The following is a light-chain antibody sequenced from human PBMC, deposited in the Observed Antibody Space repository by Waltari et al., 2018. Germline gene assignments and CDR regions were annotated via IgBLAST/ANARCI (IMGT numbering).Light chain of an antibody. CDR1: SRDVGSYNL. CDR2: EGS. V-gene: IGLV2-23*01. Sequence: HSALTQPASVSGSPGQSITISCTGTSRDVGSYNLVSWYQHHPGEAPKLILYEGSVRPSGVSNRFSGSKSDNTASLTSSGLQAEDESDYYCCSYAGGHTLVFGGGTNLTVI. J-gene: IGLJ2*01. CDR3: CSYAGGHTLV.